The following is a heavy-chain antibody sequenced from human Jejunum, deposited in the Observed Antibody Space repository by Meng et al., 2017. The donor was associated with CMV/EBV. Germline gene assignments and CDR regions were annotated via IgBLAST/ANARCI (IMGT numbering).Heavy chain of an antibody. CDR1: GGSISCYY. D-gene: IGHD2-15*01. CDR2: IYYTGGT. V-gene: IGHV4-59*01. CDR3: ARVRGGFDP. J-gene: IGHJ5*02. Sequence: SLTCTFSGGSISCYYWSWIRQPPGKGLEWVGYIYYTGGTNYNPSLESRATISLDRTKSQFSLKLTSVTPADTAVYYCARVRGGFDPWGQGILVTVSS.